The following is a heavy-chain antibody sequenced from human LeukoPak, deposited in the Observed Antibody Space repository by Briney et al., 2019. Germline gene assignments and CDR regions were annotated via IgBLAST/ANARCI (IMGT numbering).Heavy chain of an antibody. V-gene: IGHV4-34*01. CDR2: INHSGST. J-gene: IGHJ4*02. D-gene: IGHD5-18*01. CDR3: ARMPQAPSGYSYGPNAWNPDKNDY. CDR1: GGSFSGYY. Sequence: TETLSLTCAVYGGSFSGYYWSWIRQPPGKGLEWMGEINHSGSTNYNPSLKSRVTISVDTSKNQFSLKLSSVTAADTAVYYCARMPQAPSGYSYGPNAWNPDKNDYWGQGTLVTVSS.